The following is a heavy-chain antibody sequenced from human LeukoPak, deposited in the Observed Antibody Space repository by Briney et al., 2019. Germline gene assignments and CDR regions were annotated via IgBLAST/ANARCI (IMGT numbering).Heavy chain of an antibody. CDR1: GFTFGSYA. CDR3: AKTLLARYCSSTSCYPRHDAFDI. CDR2: ISSSGASK. Sequence: QSGGSLRLSCAASGFTFGSYAMGWVRRAPEKGLEWVSAISSSGASKYYADSVKGRFTISRDNSKNTLYLQMNSLRAEDTAVYYCAKTLLARYCSSTSCYPRHDAFDIWGQGTMVTVSS. D-gene: IGHD2-2*01. V-gene: IGHV3-23*01. J-gene: IGHJ3*02.